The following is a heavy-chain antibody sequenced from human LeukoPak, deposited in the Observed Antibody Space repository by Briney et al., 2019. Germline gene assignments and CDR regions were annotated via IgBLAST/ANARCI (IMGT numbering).Heavy chain of an antibody. CDR1: GFTFTNYW. J-gene: IGHJ6*03. CDR3: AKTPVIPNPPYYMDV. D-gene: IGHD3-22*01. Sequence: PGGSLRLSCVASGFTFTNYWMTWVRQAPGKGLEWVANMKQDGREKYYVDSVKGRFTVSRDNAKNTLYLQMNSLRAEDTAVYYCAKTPVIPNPPYYMDVWGKGTTVTVSS. V-gene: IGHV3-7*03. CDR2: MKQDGREK.